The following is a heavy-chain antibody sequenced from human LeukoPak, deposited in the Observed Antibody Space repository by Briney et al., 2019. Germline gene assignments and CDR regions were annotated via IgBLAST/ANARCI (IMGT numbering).Heavy chain of an antibody. J-gene: IGHJ4*02. CDR2: IWFDGSNK. CDR3: ARDREPRDSELDY. V-gene: IGHV3-33*08. Sequence: GGSLRLSCAASGFTFDDYAMHWVRQAPGKGLEWVAVIWFDGSNKYYADSVKGRFTISRDNSKNTLYLQMNSLRAEDTAVYYCARDREPRDSELDYWGQGTLVTVSS. CDR1: GFTFDDYA. D-gene: IGHD1-26*01.